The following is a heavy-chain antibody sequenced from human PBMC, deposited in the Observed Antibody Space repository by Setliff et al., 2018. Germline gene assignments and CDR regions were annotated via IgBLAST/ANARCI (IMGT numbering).Heavy chain of an antibody. V-gene: IGHV3-7*01. CDR1: GFTFSSYW. J-gene: IGHJ6*02. CDR3: TRDQDYYGMDV. Sequence: HPGGSLRLSCAASGFTFSSYWMSWVRQAPGKGLEWVANITHDGSKTYILDSVKGRFTISRDNTKNSWYLQMNSLRGEDTAVYHCTRDQDYYGMDVWGQGTTVTVSS. CDR2: ITHDGSKT.